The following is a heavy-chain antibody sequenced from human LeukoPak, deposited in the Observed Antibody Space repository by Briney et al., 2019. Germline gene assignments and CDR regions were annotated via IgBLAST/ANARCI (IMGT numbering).Heavy chain of an antibody. Sequence: GASVKVSCKASGGTFSSYAISWVRQAPGQGLEWMGGIIPIFGTANYAQKFQGRVTITADKSTSTAYMELSSLRSEDTAVYYCARAVGANYYDSSGYFDYWGQGTLVTVSS. CDR2: IIPIFGTA. D-gene: IGHD3-22*01. J-gene: IGHJ4*02. CDR1: GGTFSSYA. CDR3: ARAVGANYYDSSGYFDY. V-gene: IGHV1-69*06.